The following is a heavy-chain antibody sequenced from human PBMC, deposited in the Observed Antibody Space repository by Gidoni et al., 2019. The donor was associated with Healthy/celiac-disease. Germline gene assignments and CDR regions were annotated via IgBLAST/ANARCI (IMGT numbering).Heavy chain of an antibody. J-gene: IGHJ4*02. V-gene: IGHV4-38-2*01. CDR1: GYSISSGYY. CDR2: IYHSGST. D-gene: IGHD6-19*01. CDR3: ARGLGLQWLAD. Sequence: QVQLQESGPGLVKPSETLSLTCAVSGYSISSGYYWGWIRQPPGKGLEWIGSIYHSGSTYYNPSLKSRVTISVDTSKNQFSLKLSSVTAADTAVYYCARGLGLQWLADWGQGTLVTVSS.